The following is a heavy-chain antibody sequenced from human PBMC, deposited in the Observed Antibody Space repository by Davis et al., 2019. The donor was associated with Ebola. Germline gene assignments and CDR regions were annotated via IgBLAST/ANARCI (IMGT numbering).Heavy chain of an antibody. CDR1: GGTFSTYA. V-gene: IGHV1-69*10. CDR2: IIPFLGIP. Sequence: SVQVSCKASGGTFSTYAISWVRQAPGQGLEWMGGIIPFLGIPNYAQKFQGRVTITADKSTSTAYMELSSLRSEDTAVYYCTRTGAADAFDIWGQGTMVTVSS. J-gene: IGHJ3*02. D-gene: IGHD1-1*01. CDR3: TRTGAADAFDI.